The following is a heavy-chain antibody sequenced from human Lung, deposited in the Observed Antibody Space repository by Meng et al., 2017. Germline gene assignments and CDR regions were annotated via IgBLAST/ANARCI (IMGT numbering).Heavy chain of an antibody. Sequence: EVQLLESGGGLVQPGGSPGLSCVASGFTLSSYAMTWVRQAPGKGLEWVSSISGSGGSTYYADSVRGRFTISRDNSKNTVYLQMNSLRAEDTAIYYCVRRIEYSSSSGYWGQGTLVTVSS. V-gene: IGHV3-23*01. J-gene: IGHJ4*02. CDR3: VRRIEYSSSSGY. D-gene: IGHD6-6*01. CDR2: ISGSGGST. CDR1: GFTLSSYA.